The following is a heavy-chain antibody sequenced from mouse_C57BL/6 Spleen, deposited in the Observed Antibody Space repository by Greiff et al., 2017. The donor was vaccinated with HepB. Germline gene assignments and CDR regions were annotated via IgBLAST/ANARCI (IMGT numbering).Heavy chain of an antibody. CDR3: AREGYDYAMDY. J-gene: IGHJ4*01. V-gene: IGHV1-64*01. D-gene: IGHD2-2*01. CDR2: IHPNSGST. CDR1: GYTFTSYW. Sequence: QVHVKQPGAELVKPGASVKLSCKASGYTFTSYWMHWVKQRPGQGLEWIGMIHPNSGSTNYNEKFKSKATLTVDKSSSTAYMQLSSLTSEDSAVYYCAREGYDYAMDYWGQGTSVTVSS.